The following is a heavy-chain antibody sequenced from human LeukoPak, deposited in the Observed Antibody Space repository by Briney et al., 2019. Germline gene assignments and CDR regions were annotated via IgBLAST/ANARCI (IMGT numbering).Heavy chain of an antibody. CDR2: INAGNGNT. V-gene: IGHV1-3*01. D-gene: IGHD6-13*01. CDR1: GYTFTSYA. CDR3: AREDSSWLVFDY. Sequence: ASVKVSCKASGYTFTSYAMHWVRQAPGQRLEWMGWINAGNGNTKYSQKFQGRVTITRDTSASTAYMELSSLRSEDTAVYYCAREDSSWLVFDYWGQGTLVTVSS. J-gene: IGHJ4*02.